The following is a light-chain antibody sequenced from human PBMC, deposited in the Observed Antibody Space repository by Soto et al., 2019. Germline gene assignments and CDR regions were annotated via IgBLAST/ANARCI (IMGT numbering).Light chain of an antibody. CDR1: QSVSSNH. CDR2: GAS. V-gene: IGKV3-20*01. Sequence: EIVLTQSPGSLSLSPRERATVSCRASQSVSSNHLAWYQQKPGQAPRLLIYGASRRATGIPDRFSGSGSGTDFTLTISRLEPEDFAMYYCQQYGSSTYTFGQGTKVEIK. J-gene: IGKJ2*01. CDR3: QQYGSSTYT.